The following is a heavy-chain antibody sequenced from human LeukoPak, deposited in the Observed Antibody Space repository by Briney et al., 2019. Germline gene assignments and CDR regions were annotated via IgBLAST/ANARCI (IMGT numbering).Heavy chain of an antibody. CDR2: ISYDENKK. Sequence: PGGSLRLSCTASGFVFRDYAMHWVRQAPGKGLQWVAVISYDENKKHYADSVKGRLAISRDNSTRTLYLQMSSLRIEDTAVYYCARESDAFDLWGQGTMVTVSS. V-gene: IGHV3-30*09. J-gene: IGHJ3*01. CDR3: ARESDAFDL. CDR1: GFVFRDYA.